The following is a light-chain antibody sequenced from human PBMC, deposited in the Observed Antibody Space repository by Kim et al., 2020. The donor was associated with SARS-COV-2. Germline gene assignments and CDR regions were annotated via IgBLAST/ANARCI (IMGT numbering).Light chain of an antibody. J-gene: IGKJ4*01. Sequence: ASVGDRVTITCRASQSISSWLAWYQQKPGKAPNLLIYDASVLESGVPSRFSGRGAGTEFTLTISSLQPDDFATYYCQHYDSYPLTFGGGTKVDIK. CDR3: QHYDSYPLT. CDR1: QSISSW. V-gene: IGKV1-5*01. CDR2: DAS.